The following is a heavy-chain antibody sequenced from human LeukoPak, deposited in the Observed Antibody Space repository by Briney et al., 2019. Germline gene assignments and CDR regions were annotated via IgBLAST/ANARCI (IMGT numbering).Heavy chain of an antibody. J-gene: IGHJ3*02. CDR1: GGSISSGGYY. V-gene: IGHV4-31*03. Sequence: SQTLSLTCTVSGGSISSGGYYWSWIRQHPGKGLEWIGYIYYSGTTYYNPSLKSRVTISVDASKNQFSLKLSSVTAADTAVYYCARGKSITMVRDDAFDIWGQGTMVTVSS. CDR2: IYYSGTT. CDR3: ARGKSITMVRDDAFDI. D-gene: IGHD3-10*01.